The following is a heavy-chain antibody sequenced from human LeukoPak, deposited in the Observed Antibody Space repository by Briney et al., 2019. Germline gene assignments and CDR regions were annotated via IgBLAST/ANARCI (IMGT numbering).Heavy chain of an antibody. CDR3: ARNSKSSSWYYYYGMDV. CDR2: IYYSGST. Sequence: SETLSLTCTVSGGSISSSSYYWGWIRQPPGKGLEWIGSIYYSGSTNYNPSLKSRVTISVDTSKNQFSLKLSSVTAADTAVYYCARNSKSSSWYYYYGMDVWGQGTTVTVSS. J-gene: IGHJ6*02. CDR1: GGSISSSSYY. V-gene: IGHV4-39*07. D-gene: IGHD6-13*01.